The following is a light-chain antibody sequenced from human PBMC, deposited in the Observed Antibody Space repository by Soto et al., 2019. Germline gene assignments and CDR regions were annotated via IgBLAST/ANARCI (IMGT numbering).Light chain of an antibody. CDR1: QSVSSY. CDR2: DAS. CDR3: QQRSNWPPLS. V-gene: IGKV3-11*01. Sequence: EIVLTQSPATLSLSPGERATLSCRASQSVSSYLVWYQQKPGQAPRLLIYDASTRATGVPARFSGSGSGTDFTLTISSLEPEDFAVYYCQQRSNWPPLSFGPGTTVDIK. J-gene: IGKJ3*01.